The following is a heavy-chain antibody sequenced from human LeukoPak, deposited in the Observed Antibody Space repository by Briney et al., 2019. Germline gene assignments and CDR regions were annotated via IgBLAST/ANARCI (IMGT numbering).Heavy chain of an antibody. CDR3: ARELRGNWNALDS. CDR1: GYTFTDYY. Sequence: ASVKVSCKASGYTFTDYYMHWVRQAPGQGLEWMGLINPSGGGTNYARKFQGRVTMTRDTSTSTLYMELSSLRSEDTDVYYCARELRGNWNALDSWGQGTLVTVCS. CDR2: INPSGGGT. D-gene: IGHD1-20*01. V-gene: IGHV1-46*01. J-gene: IGHJ4*02.